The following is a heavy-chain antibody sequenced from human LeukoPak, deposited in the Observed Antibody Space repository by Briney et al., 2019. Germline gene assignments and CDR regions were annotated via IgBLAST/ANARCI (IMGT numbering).Heavy chain of an antibody. CDR3: ARDDGSSYGY. CDR1: GGTFSSYA. V-gene: IGHV1-69*04. Sequence: SVKVSCKASGGTFSSYAISWVRQAPGQGLEWMGRIITILGIANYAQKFQGRVTITADKSTSTAYMELSSLRSEDTAVYYYARDDGSSYGYWGQGTLVTVSS. J-gene: IGHJ4*02. D-gene: IGHD5-18*01. CDR2: IITILGIA.